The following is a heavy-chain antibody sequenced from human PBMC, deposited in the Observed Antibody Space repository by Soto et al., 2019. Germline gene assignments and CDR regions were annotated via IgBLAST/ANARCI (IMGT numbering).Heavy chain of an antibody. V-gene: IGHV3-53*01. Sequence: GGSLRLSCTASGFTVSSNYMTWVRQAPGKGLEWVSIIYSGGSTYYADSVKGRFTISRDNSKNTLYLQMNSLRAEDTAVYYCARINSYAKWGFVYRGPGTLVSVST. D-gene: IGHD5-18*01. CDR1: GFTVSSNY. CDR2: IYSGGST. J-gene: IGHJ4*02. CDR3: ARINSYAKWGFVY.